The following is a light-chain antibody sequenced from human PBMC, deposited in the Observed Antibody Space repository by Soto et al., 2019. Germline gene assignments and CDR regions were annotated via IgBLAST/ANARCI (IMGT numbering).Light chain of an antibody. CDR3: CSHVVRTYG. Sequence: QSALTQPRSVSGSPGPSVTISFTGTSSDVGGYNYVSWYQQHPAKAPKVMIYDVSKRPSGVPDRFSGSKSGNTASLTISGLQSEDEAAYYCCSHVVRTYGFGTATKLTVL. CDR2: DVS. CDR1: SSDVGGYNY. J-gene: IGLJ1*01. V-gene: IGLV2-11*01.